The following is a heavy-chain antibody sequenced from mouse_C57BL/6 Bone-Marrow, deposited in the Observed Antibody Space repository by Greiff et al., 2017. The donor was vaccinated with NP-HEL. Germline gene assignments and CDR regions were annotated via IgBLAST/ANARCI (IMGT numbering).Heavy chain of an antibody. V-gene: IGHV1-69*01. CDR3: ARSYYDYGTLGY. J-gene: IGHJ3*02. CDR1: GYTFTSYW. Sequence: QVQLQQPGAELVMPGASVTLSCKASGYTFTSYWMHWVKQRPGQGLEWIGEIDPSDSYTNYNQKFKGKSTLTVDKSSSTACMQLSSLTSEDSAVDYCARSYYDYGTLGYWGQGTLVTVCA. D-gene: IGHD2-4*01. CDR2: IDPSDSYT.